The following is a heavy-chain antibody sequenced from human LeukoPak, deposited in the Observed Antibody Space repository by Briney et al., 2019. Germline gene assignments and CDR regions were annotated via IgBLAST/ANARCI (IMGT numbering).Heavy chain of an antibody. D-gene: IGHD1-1*01. Sequence: GASVKVSCKASGYIFTRYYIHWVRQAPGQGLEWMGIINPSGGSTTYAQKFQGRVTMTRDTSTSTVYMELSSLRSEDTAVYYCARDLSEVERPLDHWGQGTLVTVSS. J-gene: IGHJ4*02. CDR3: ARDLSEVERPLDH. CDR1: GYIFTRYY. CDR2: INPSGGST. V-gene: IGHV1-46*01.